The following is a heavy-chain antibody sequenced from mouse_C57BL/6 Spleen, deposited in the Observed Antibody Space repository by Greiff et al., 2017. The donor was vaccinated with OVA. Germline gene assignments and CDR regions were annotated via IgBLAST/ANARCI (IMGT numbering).Heavy chain of an antibody. D-gene: IGHD1-1*01. J-gene: IGHJ2*01. CDR1: GYAFTNYL. CDR2: INPGSGGT. Sequence: QVQLQQSGAELVRPGTSVKVSCKASGYAFTNYLIEWVKQRPGQGLEWIGVINPGSGGTNYNEKFKGKATLTADKSSSTAYMQLSSLTSEDSAVYVCARDHYYGSSRYYFDYWGQGTTLTVSS. V-gene: IGHV1-54*01. CDR3: ARDHYYGSSRYYFDY.